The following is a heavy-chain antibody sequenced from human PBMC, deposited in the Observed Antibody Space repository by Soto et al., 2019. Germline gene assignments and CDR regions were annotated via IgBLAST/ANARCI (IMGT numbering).Heavy chain of an antibody. CDR3: ARLRHPEYSSGWYYFDY. J-gene: IGHJ4*02. Sequence: ASVKVSCKASGYTFTSYGISWVRQAPGQGLEWMGWISAYNGNTNYAQKLQGRVTMTTDTSTSTAYMELRSLRSDDTAVYYCARLRHPEYSSGWYYFDYWGQGTLVTVSS. CDR2: ISAYNGNT. V-gene: IGHV1-18*01. D-gene: IGHD6-19*01. CDR1: GYTFTSYG.